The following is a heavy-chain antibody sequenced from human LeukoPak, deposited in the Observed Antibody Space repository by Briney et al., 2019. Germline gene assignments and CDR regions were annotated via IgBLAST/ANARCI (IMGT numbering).Heavy chain of an antibody. D-gene: IGHD5-18*01. CDR2: IEQDGSEK. J-gene: IGHJ3*02. CDR3: ASYGYGSGGRELQGLSHFDI. V-gene: IGHV3-7*03. Sequence: PGGSLRLSCAASGFTFSSYWMSWVRQAPGKGLEWVANIEQDGSEKSYVDSVKGRFTISRDNAKNSLYLQMDSLRAEDTAVYYCASYGYGSGGRELQGLSHFDIWGQGAMVTVSS. CDR1: GFTFSSYW.